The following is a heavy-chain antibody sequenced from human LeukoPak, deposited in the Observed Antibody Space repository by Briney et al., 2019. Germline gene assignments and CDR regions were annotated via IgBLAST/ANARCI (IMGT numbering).Heavy chain of an antibody. J-gene: IGHJ4*02. D-gene: IGHD3-16*01. CDR1: GYTFTSYA. CDR2: IIPIPGIA. CDR3: ARSPYIMITFGGVLYFDY. V-gene: IGHV1-69*04. Sequence: SVKVSCKASGYTFTSYAISWVRQAPGQGLEWMGRIIPIPGIANYAQKFQGRVTITADKSTSTAYMELSSPRSEDTAVYYCARSPYIMITFGGVLYFDYWGQGTLVTVSS.